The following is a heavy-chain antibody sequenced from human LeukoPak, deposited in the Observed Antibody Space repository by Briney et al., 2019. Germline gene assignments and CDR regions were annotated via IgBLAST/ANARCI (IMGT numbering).Heavy chain of an antibody. Sequence: SVKVSCKASGGTFSSYAISWVRQAPGQGLEWMGGIIPIFGTANYAQKFQGRVTITADESTSTAYMELSSLRSEDTAVYYCARGQRVGAVRPFDYWGQGTLVTVSS. V-gene: IGHV1-69*13. CDR1: GGTFSSYA. CDR3: ARGQRVGAVRPFDY. D-gene: IGHD1-26*01. CDR2: IIPIFGTA. J-gene: IGHJ4*02.